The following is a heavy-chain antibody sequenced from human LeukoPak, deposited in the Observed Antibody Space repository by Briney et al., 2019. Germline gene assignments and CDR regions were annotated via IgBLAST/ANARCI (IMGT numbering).Heavy chain of an antibody. Sequence: SETLSLTCAVYGGSFSGYYWSWIRQPPGKGLEWIGEINHSGSTNYNPSLKSRVTISVDTSKNQFSLKLSSVTAADTAVYYCRRGGWEIYYFGYWGQGTLVTVSS. CDR2: INHSGST. CDR1: GGSFSGYY. D-gene: IGHD3-10*01. J-gene: IGHJ4*02. V-gene: IGHV4-34*01. CDR3: RRGGWEIYYFGY.